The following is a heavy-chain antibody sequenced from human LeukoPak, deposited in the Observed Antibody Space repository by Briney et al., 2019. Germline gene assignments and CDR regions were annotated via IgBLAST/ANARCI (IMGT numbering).Heavy chain of an antibody. CDR1: GFTFSSYA. Sequence: GGSLRLSCAASGFTFSSYAMHWVRQAPGKGLEWVAVISYDGSDKYYADSVKGRFTSSRDNSKNTLYLQMNSLRAEDTAVYYCASPSNLFTMVRGVKDYFDYWGQGTLVTVSS. CDR3: ASPSNLFTMVRGVKDYFDY. CDR2: ISYDGSDK. J-gene: IGHJ4*02. D-gene: IGHD3-10*01. V-gene: IGHV3-30-3*01.